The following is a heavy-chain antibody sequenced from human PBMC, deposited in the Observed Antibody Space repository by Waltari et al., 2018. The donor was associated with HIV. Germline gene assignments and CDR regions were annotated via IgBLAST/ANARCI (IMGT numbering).Heavy chain of an antibody. Sequence: QVQLVQSGAEVKQPGSSVQVSCKASGGPFSRYAISWVRHAPGQGLEWMEGIIPIFGTANDEQNVQGRVTITADESTSTAYMELSSLRSEDTAVYYCARGTHDYGDYVGSWGQGTLVTVSS. CDR3: ARGTHDYGDYVGS. D-gene: IGHD4-17*01. CDR2: IIPIFGTA. J-gene: IGHJ5*02. V-gene: IGHV1-69*01. CDR1: GGPFSRYA.